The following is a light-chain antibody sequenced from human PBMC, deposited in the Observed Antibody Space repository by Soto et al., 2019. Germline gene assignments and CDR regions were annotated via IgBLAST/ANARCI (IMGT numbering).Light chain of an antibody. J-gene: IGKJ1*01. V-gene: IGKV1-5*03. CDR2: KAS. CDR3: QQYNSYPPWT. CDR1: QSISSW. Sequence: DIQMTQSPSTLSASVGDRVIITCRASQSISSWLAWYQQKPGKAPKLLIYKASSLESGVPSRFSGSGSGTEFTLTISRLQPDDFATYYCQQYNSYPPWTFGQGTKVEIK.